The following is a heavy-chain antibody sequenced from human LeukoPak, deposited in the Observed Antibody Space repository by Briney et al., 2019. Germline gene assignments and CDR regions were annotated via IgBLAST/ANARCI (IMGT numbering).Heavy chain of an antibody. Sequence: ASVKVSCKTSGYTFTNYYVHWVRQAPGQGLEWMGYIVPDSGGADYDQKFQGRVTMTRDKSISTVYMELSSLRSDETAVYYCSTEDKYCSGANCGKYWGQGTLVTVSS. CDR1: GYTFTNYY. J-gene: IGHJ4*02. CDR3: STEDKYCSGANCGKY. CDR2: IVPDSGGA. V-gene: IGHV1-2*02. D-gene: IGHD2-15*01.